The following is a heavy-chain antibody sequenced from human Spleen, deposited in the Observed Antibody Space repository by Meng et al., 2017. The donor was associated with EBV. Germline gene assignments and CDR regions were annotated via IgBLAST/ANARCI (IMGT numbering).Heavy chain of an antibody. CDR1: GFTFSSYT. D-gene: IGHD3-9*01. J-gene: IGHJ4*02. Sequence: VHLQGSGPGLVKPGGSLRLSCAASGFTFSSYTMNWVRQAPGKGLEWVSSISSSSTYIYYADSVKGRFTISRDNAKNSLYLQMNSLRAEDTAVYYCARYRNFDWIGEPDYWGQGTLVTVSS. CDR2: ISSSSTYI. CDR3: ARYRNFDWIGEPDY. V-gene: IGHV3-21*01.